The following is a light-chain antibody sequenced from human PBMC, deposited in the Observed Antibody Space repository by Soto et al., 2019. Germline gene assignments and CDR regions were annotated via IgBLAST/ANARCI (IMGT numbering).Light chain of an antibody. V-gene: IGKV1-17*01. CDR3: QQYYSYPPT. J-gene: IGKJ5*01. CDR2: AAS. Sequence: DIQVTHAPSSLSSSVVGRVSITGRASQGIGNDLGWYQQKPGKAPKLLIYAASTLQSGVPSRFSGSGSGTDFTLTISCLQSEDFATYYCQQYYSYPPTFGQGTRLEIK. CDR1: QGIGND.